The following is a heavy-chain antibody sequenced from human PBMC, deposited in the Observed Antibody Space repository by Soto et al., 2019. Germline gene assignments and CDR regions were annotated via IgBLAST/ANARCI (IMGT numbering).Heavy chain of an antibody. V-gene: IGHV3-33*01. J-gene: IGHJ4*02. CDR3: ARVGVDDYLNYFAS. CDR1: GFTFSDYG. CDR2: IWFDGSTK. Sequence: QVQLVESGGGVVQPGRSLRLSCAVSGFTFSDYGMFWVRQAPGKGLEWVAMIWFDGSTKHYADSVKGRFTISRDNSKNTLYLQMNSLSAEDTAVYYCARVGVDDYLNYFASWGQGTQVTVSS. D-gene: IGHD4-17*01.